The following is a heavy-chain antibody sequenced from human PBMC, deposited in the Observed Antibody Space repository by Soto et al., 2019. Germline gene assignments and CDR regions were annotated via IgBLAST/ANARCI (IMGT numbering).Heavy chain of an antibody. CDR1: GDSVSSNSAA. Sequence: PSQTLSLTCAISGDSVSSNSAAWNWIRQSPSRGLEWLGRTYYRSKWYNDYAVSVKSRITINPDTSKNQFSLQLNSVTPEDTAVYYCARGAGYSSGWYGLDYYYGMDVWGQGTKVTVS. CDR3: ARGAGYSSGWYGLDYYYGMDV. D-gene: IGHD6-19*01. V-gene: IGHV6-1*01. CDR2: TYYRSKWYN. J-gene: IGHJ6*02.